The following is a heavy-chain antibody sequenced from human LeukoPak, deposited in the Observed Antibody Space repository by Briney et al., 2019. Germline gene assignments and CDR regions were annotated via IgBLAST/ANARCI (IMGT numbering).Heavy chain of an antibody. D-gene: IGHD5-18*01. V-gene: IGHV1-69*13. J-gene: IGHJ4*02. CDR2: IIPIFGTA. Sequence: ASVKVSCKASGGTFSSYAISWVRQAPGQGLEWMGGIIPIFGTANYAQKFQGRVTITADESTSTAYMELSSLRSEDTAVYYCARWIYSYGYTIDYWGQGTLVTVSS. CDR1: GGTFSSYA. CDR3: ARWIYSYGYTIDY.